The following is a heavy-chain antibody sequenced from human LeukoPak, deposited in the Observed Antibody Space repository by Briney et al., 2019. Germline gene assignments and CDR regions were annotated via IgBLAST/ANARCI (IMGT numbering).Heavy chain of an antibody. D-gene: IGHD4-17*01. CDR3: AKDGDYGDYGRYYFDY. Sequence: GGSLRLFCAASGFTFSSYAMSWVRQAPGKGLEWVSAISGSGGSTYYADSVKGRFTISRDNSKNTLYLQMNSLRAEDTAVYYCAKDGDYGDYGRYYFDYWGQGTLVTVSS. CDR1: GFTFSSYA. J-gene: IGHJ4*02. CDR2: ISGSGGST. V-gene: IGHV3-23*01.